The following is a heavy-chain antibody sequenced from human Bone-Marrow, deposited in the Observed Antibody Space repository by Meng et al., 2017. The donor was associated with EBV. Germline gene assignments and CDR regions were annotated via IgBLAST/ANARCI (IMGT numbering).Heavy chain of an antibody. V-gene: IGHV3-74*01. D-gene: IGHD2-8*02. J-gene: IGHJ4*02. CDR2: INEDGAVT. CDR1: GHTLSSYW. Sequence: EXQLVEXXXALVQPWXSLRLSCEASGHTLSSYWMHWVRQAPGKGLVWVSRINEDGAVTTYADSVKGRFTISRDNAKNTLYLQMNSLRAEDTAVYYCSRDLVGSADSWGQGTLVTVSS. CDR3: SRDLVGSADS.